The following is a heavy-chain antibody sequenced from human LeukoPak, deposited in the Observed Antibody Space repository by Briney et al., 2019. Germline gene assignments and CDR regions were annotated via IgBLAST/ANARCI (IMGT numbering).Heavy chain of an antibody. CDR2: IGSSSGDI. D-gene: IGHD2/OR15-2a*01. J-gene: IGHJ4*02. CDR3: ARAFRRGSSPGQYYFDY. V-gene: IGHV3-48*01. Sequence: PGGSLRLSCAASGFTFTYSMNWVRQAPGKGLEWVSYIGSSSGDISYADSVKGRFTISRDNAKNSLHLQMNSPRVEDTAVYYCARAFRRGSSPGQYYFDYWGQGTLVTVSS. CDR1: GFTFTYS.